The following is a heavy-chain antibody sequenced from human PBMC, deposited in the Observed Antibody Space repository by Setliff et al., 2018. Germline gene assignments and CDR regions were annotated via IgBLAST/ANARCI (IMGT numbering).Heavy chain of an antibody. CDR3: ARLRGAFDY. V-gene: IGHV4-59*01. J-gene: IGHJ4*02. D-gene: IGHD3-16*01. Sequence: SSETLSLTCTVSGGSISSYYWSWIRQPPGKRLEWIGYIYDSGSTNYNPSLESRVTISVDTSKNQFSLRLNSATAADTAVYYCARLRGAFDYWGQGTLVTVSS. CDR2: IYDSGST. CDR1: GGSISSYY.